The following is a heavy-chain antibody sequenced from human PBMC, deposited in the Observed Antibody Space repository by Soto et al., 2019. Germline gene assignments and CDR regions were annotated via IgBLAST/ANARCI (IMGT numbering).Heavy chain of an antibody. D-gene: IGHD4-17*01. CDR1: RGAYGCNS. CDR2: IIPIFGTA. Sequence: SRGAYGCNSRSWVQQSTGQGLEWMGGIIPIFGTANYAQKFQGRVTITADESTSTAYMELSSLRSEDTAVYYCARVTTVVTPGDYYYGMDVWGQGTMVTV. CDR3: ARVTTVVTPGDYYYGMDV. J-gene: IGHJ6*02. V-gene: IGHV1-69*01.